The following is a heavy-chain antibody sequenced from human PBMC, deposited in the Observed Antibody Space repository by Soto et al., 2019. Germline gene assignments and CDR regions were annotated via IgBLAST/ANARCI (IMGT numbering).Heavy chain of an antibody. Sequence: QSQTLSLPCGISGDSVSSNSAAWNWIRQSPSRGLEWLGRTYYRSEWHYDYAVSVKSRITISPDTSKNQVSLQLKSVTVEDTAVYFCARGGYYSVWTWGQGSLVTVSS. CDR1: GDSVSSNSAA. V-gene: IGHV6-1*01. CDR3: ARGGYYSVWT. CDR2: TYYRSEWHY. J-gene: IGHJ4*02. D-gene: IGHD4-4*01.